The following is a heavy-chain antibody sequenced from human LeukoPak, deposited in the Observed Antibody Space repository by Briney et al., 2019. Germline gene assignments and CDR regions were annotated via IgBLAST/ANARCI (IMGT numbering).Heavy chain of an antibody. D-gene: IGHD6-19*01. CDR2: IKSKGDGGTT. CDR1: GFTFSNAW. Sequence: GGSLRLSCAASGFTFSNAWMSWVRQAPGKGLEWVGRIKSKGDGGTTDYAAPVKGGLTISRDDSKNMWFLQMNSLKTEDTAMYYCTTYSSGWSWGQGTLVTVSS. CDR3: TTYSSGWS. J-gene: IGHJ4*02. V-gene: IGHV3-15*01.